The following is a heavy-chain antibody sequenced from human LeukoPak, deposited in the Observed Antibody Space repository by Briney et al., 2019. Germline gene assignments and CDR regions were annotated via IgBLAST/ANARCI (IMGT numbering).Heavy chain of an antibody. Sequence: GGSLRLSCAASGFTFNTYGMSWVRQAPGKGLEWVSGISGSGGATYYADSVKGRFTVSRDDPHNTLYLQMNSVRAEDTAVYYCARGGYSYGYYWGQGTLVTVSS. J-gene: IGHJ4*02. V-gene: IGHV3-23*01. CDR3: ARGGYSYGYY. CDR2: ISGSGGAT. CDR1: GFTFNTYG. D-gene: IGHD5-18*01.